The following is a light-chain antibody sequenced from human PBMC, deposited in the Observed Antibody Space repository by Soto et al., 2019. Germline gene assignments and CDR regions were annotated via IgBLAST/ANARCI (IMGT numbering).Light chain of an antibody. CDR2: KVS. J-gene: IGKJ1*01. CDR1: ESLLHSDGNTY. V-gene: IGKV2-30*02. Sequence: DVVLTQSPLSLPVTLGQPASISCRSSESLLHSDGNTYLSWFQQRPGQSPRRLLYKVSNRDSGDPERFSGSGSGTDFTLEISGVEAEDVGVYYCMHLNHWTWTFGQGTKVEIK. CDR3: MHLNHWTWT.